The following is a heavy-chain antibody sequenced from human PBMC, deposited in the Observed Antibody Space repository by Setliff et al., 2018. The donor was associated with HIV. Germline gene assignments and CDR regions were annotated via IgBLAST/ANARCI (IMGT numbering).Heavy chain of an antibody. CDR3: ARGFSRWYGAFDM. J-gene: IGHJ3*02. D-gene: IGHD6-13*01. CDR2: INPNGGST. V-gene: IGHV1-46*01. CDR1: GYTFTSYH. Sequence: ASVKVSCKASGYTFTSYHLHWLRQAPGQGLEWMGKINPNGGSTTYAQKFQDRVTMTTDTYTSTAYMDLRSLISDDTAVYYCARGFSRWYGAFDMWGQGTVVTVSS.